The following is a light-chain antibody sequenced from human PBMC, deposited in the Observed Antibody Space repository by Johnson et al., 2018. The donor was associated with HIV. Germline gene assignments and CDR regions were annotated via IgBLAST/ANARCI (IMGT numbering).Light chain of an antibody. V-gene: IGLV1-51*01. CDR2: DNN. J-gene: IGLJ1*01. CDR3: GTWDSSLSAGGV. CDR1: SCDIGNNY. Sequence: QSVLTQPPSVSAAPGQKVTISCSGSSCDIGNNYVSWHQKFPGAAPKVLIYDNNKRPSGIPDRFSASKSGTSASLGITGLQTGDEADYYGGTWDSSLSAGGVFGTGTKVTVL.